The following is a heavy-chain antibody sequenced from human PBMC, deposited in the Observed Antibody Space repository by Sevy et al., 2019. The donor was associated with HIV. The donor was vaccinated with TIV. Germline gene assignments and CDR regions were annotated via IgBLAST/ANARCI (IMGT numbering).Heavy chain of an antibody. CDR3: ARYPIVVVQAAEYYFDY. D-gene: IGHD2-2*01. CDR1: GYTFSNYW. CDR2: IYPGDSDT. Sequence: GESLKISCKGSGYTFSNYWIGWVRQMPGKGLEWMGVIYPGDSDTRYSPSFQGQVNISADKSSSTAYLQWSSLKTSDTAIYYCARYPIVVVQAAEYYFDYWGQGTLVTVSS. V-gene: IGHV5-51*01. J-gene: IGHJ4*02.